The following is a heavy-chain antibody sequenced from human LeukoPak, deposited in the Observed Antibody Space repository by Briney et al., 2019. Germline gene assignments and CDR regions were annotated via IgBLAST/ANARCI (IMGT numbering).Heavy chain of an antibody. J-gene: IGHJ4*02. D-gene: IGHD5-24*01. CDR3: AKAGRWLQFRLARLVTL. V-gene: IGHV3-23*01. Sequence: GGSLRLSCAASGFTFSTYAMSWVRQAPGKGLEWVSLIGGSDGRTRYADSVKGRFTISRDNSKNTLYLQMNSLRAEDTAVYYCAKAGRWLQFRLARLVTLWGQGTLVTVSS. CDR2: IGGSDGRT. CDR1: GFTFSTYA.